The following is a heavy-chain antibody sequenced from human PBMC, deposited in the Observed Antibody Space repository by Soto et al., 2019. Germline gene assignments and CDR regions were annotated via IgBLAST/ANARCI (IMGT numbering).Heavy chain of an antibody. CDR1: GVTIITYY. J-gene: IGHJ4*02. CDR2: NYHSGTT. V-gene: IGHV4-59*01. Sequence: SETLSLTCAVSGVTIITYYCIFIRHPPGKGLEWIVYNYHSGTTNYNPSLKSRVTISVDTSKNQFSLRLTSVTAADTAIYYCVREAYIGYGHAIDHWGQGTLVTVSS. D-gene: IGHD5-12*01. CDR3: VREAYIGYGHAIDH.